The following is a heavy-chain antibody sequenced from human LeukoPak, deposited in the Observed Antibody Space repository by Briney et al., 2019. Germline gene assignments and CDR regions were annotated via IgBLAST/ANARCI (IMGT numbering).Heavy chain of an antibody. CDR1: GYTFTSYY. V-gene: IGHV1-46*01. CDR2: INPSGGST. CDR3: AREGYSFRGYYYYGMDV. J-gene: IGHJ6*02. D-gene: IGHD2-15*01. Sequence: ASVKVSCKASGYTFTSYYMHWVRQAPGQGLEWMGIINPSGGSTGYAQKFQGRVTMTRDTSTSTVYMELSSLRSEDTAVYYCAREGYSFRGYYYYGMDVWGQGTTVTVSS.